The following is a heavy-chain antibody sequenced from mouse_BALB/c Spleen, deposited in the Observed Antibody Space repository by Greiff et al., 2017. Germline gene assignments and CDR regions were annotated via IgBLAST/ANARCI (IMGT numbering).Heavy chain of an antibody. Sequence: VQLKESGTVLARPGASVKMSCKASGYTFTSYWMHWVKQRPGQGLEWIGAIYPGNSDTSYNQKFKGKAKLTAVTSTSTAYMELSSLTNEDSAVYYCTTDYGSSSAWFAYWGQGTLVTVSA. CDR2: IYPGNSDT. CDR1: GYTFTSYW. D-gene: IGHD1-1*01. J-gene: IGHJ3*01. CDR3: TTDYGSSSAWFAY. V-gene: IGHV1-5*01.